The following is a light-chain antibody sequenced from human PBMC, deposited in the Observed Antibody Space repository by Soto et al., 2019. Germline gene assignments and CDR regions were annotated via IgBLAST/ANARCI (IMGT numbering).Light chain of an antibody. CDR2: GAS. J-gene: IGKJ5*01. CDR3: QQRSNWPLGT. CDR1: QSVSSSY. V-gene: IGKV3D-20*02. Sequence: EIVLTQSPGTLSLSPGERATLSCRASQSVSSSYLAWYQQKPGQAPRLLIYGASGRATGIPDRFSGSGSGTDFTLTISRLEPEDFAVYYCQQRSNWPLGTFGQGTRLEIK.